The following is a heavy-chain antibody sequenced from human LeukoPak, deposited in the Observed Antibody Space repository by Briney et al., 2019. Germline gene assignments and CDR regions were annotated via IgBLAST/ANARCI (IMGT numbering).Heavy chain of an antibody. CDR1: GNSISSYY. D-gene: IGHD6-6*01. J-gene: IGHJ6*02. CDR2: IYTSGST. V-gene: IGHV4-4*07. CDR3: ARGYSSSRLYYYYGMDV. Sequence: PSETLSLTCTVSGNSISSYYWSWIRQPAGKGLEWIGRIYTSGSTNYNPSLKSRVTMSVDTSKNQSSLKLSSVTAADTAVYYCARGYSSSRLYYYYGMDVWGQGTTVTVSS.